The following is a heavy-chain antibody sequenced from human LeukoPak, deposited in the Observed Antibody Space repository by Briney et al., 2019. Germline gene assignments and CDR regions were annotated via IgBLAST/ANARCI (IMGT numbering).Heavy chain of an antibody. V-gene: IGHV1-69*06. D-gene: IGHD4-17*01. CDR1: GGTFSSYA. J-gene: IGHJ4*02. CDR2: IIPIFGTA. CDR3: ARGSPYGDFYFDY. Sequence: SVKVSCKASGGTFSSYAISWVRQAPGQGLEWMGGIIPIFGTANYAQKFQGRVTITADKSTSTAYMELSSLRSEDTAVYYCARGSPYGDFYFDYWGRGTLVTVSS.